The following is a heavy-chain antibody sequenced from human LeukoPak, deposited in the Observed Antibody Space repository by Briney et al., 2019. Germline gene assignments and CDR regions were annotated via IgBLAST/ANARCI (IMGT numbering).Heavy chain of an antibody. V-gene: IGHV1-3*01. CDR1: GYTFISYT. CDR3: ARDGPVAGTDY. Sequence: ASVKVSCKASGYTFISYTLHWVRQAPGQRLEWMGWINAGNGNTKYSQKFQGRVTFTRDTSASTAYMELSSLRSEDTAVYYCARDGPVAGTDYWGQGTLVTVSS. CDR2: INAGNGNT. J-gene: IGHJ4*02. D-gene: IGHD6-19*01.